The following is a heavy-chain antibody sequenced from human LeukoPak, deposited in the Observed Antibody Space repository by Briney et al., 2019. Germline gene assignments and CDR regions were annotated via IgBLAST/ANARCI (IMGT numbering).Heavy chain of an antibody. CDR1: RGTFSSYA. D-gene: IGHD5-18*01. V-gene: IGHV1-69*04. Sequence: ASVKVSCKASRGTFSSYAISWVRQAPGQGLEWMGKIIPIFGIANYAQKFQGRVTITADKSTSTAYMELSSLRSEDTAVYDCASGYRYGGSAHYYYGMDVWGQGTTVTVSS. J-gene: IGHJ6*02. CDR3: ASGYRYGGSAHYYYGMDV. CDR2: IIPIFGIA.